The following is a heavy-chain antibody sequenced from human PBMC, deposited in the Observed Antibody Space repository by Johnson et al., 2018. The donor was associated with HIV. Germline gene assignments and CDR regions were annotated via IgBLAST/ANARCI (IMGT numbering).Heavy chain of an antibody. J-gene: IGHJ3*02. Sequence: QVQLVESGGGVVQPGRSLRLSCVGSGFTFSSYGMHWVRQAPGKGLEWVAVISYDGNNKYYADSVKGRFTLSRDNSKNTLYLQMNSLRAEDTAVFYCARDHLIGLLWFGDHKWSGAFDIWGQGTMVTGSS. V-gene: IGHV3-30*03. CDR1: GFTFSSYG. CDR3: ARDHLIGLLWFGDHKWSGAFDI. CDR2: ISYDGNNK. D-gene: IGHD3-10*01.